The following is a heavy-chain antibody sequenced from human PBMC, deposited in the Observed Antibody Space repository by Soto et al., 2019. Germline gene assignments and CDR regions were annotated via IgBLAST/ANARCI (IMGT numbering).Heavy chain of an antibody. V-gene: IGHV3-23*01. CDR1: GFRFSSYA. Sequence: GGSLRLSCAAPGFRFSSYAMSWVRQAPGQGPEWLSVISASGGSAYYADSVRGRFTISRDNSKNTLYLQMNSLGAEDPAVYYWARSSALWHGMDAWGQGTTFTVSS. J-gene: IGHJ6*02. D-gene: IGHD6-6*01. CDR2: ISASGGSA. CDR3: ARSSALWHGMDA.